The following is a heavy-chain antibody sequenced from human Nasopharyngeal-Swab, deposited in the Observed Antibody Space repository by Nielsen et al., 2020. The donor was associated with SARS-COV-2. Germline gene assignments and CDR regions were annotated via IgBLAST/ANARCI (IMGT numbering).Heavy chain of an antibody. CDR2: ISSSSSYI. CDR1: GFTFSSYS. Sequence: GESLKISCAASGFTFSSYSMNWVRQAPGKGLEWVSSISSSSSYIYYADSVKGRFTISRDNAKNSLYLQMNSLRAEDTAVYYCATNERYSSSSAFDIWGQGTMVTVSS. CDR3: ATNERYSSSSAFDI. D-gene: IGHD6-6*01. J-gene: IGHJ3*02. V-gene: IGHV3-21*01.